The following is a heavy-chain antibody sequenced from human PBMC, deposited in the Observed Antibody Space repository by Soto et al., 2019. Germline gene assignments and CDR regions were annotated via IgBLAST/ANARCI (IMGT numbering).Heavy chain of an antibody. D-gene: IGHD5-18*01. CDR1: GFTFSSYS. Sequence: EVQLVESGGGLVKPGGSLRLSCAASGFTFSSYSMNWVRQAPGKGLEWVSSISSSSSYIYYADSVKGRFTISRDNAKNSLYLQMNSLRAEDTAVYYCARDLRGYSYEDYWGQGTLVTVSS. CDR2: ISSSSSYI. CDR3: ARDLRGYSYEDY. V-gene: IGHV3-21*01. J-gene: IGHJ4*02.